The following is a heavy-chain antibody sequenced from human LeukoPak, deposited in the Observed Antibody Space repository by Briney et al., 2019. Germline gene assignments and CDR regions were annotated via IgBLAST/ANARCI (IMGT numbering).Heavy chain of an antibody. CDR3: AREGYCSGGSCSARGGAFDI. CDR1: GYTFTSYD. V-gene: IGHV1-8*01. J-gene: IGHJ3*02. Sequence: ASVKVSCKASGYTFTSYDINWVRQATGQGLEWMGWMNPNSGNTGYAQKFQGRVTMTRNTSISTAYMELSSLRSEDTAVYYCAREGYCSGGSCSARGGAFDIWGQGTMVTVSS. D-gene: IGHD2-15*01. CDR2: MNPNSGNT.